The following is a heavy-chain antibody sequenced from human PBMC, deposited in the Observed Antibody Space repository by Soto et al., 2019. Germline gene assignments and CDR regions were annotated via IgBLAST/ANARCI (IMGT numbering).Heavy chain of an antibody. CDR1: GGSFSGYY. CDR2: INHSGST. Sequence: SETLSLTCAVSGGSFSGYYWSWIRQPPGKGLEWIGEINHSGSTNYNPSLKSRVTISVDTSKNQFSLKLSSVTAADTAVYYCARGERRAAIFGVVTRGGYFDYWGQGTLVTVSS. CDR3: ARGERRAAIFGVVTRGGYFDY. V-gene: IGHV4-34*01. D-gene: IGHD3-3*01. J-gene: IGHJ4*02.